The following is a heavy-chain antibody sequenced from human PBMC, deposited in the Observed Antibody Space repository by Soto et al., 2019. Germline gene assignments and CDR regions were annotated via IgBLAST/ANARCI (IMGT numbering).Heavy chain of an antibody. Sequence: ASVKVSCKASAYTFSNYYMHWVRQAPGQGLEWMGGINPNGDTTYYAQKFLGRLTVTRDTSTSTVYMELSSLRSDDTAIYYCAKEGAKAANIYAYWGQGTLVTGSS. D-gene: IGHD2-15*01. CDR1: AYTFSNYY. CDR3: AKEGAKAANIYAY. J-gene: IGHJ4*02. CDR2: INPNGDTT. V-gene: IGHV1-46*01.